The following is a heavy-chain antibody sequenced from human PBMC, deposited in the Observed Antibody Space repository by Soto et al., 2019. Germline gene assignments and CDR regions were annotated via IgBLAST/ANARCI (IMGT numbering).Heavy chain of an antibody. J-gene: IGHJ5*02. CDR3: ARHPELLSGFYSFDP. CDR1: GGSISSYY. V-gene: IGHV4-59*08. CDR2: IHYSGST. D-gene: IGHD3-3*01. Sequence: SETLSLTCTVSGGSISSYYWNWIRQSPGRGLEWIGYIHYSGSTNYNPSLKSRVTISVDTSKNQFSLKLSSVTAADTAVYYCARHPELLSGFYSFDPWGQGTLVTVSS.